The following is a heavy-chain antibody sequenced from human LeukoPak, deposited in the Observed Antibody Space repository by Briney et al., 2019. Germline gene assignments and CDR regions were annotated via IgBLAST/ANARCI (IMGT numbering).Heavy chain of an antibody. CDR2: ISGGGGTT. CDR3: AKAWSTWYFDY. V-gene: IGHV3-23*01. Sequence: GGSLRLSCAASGFTFSTCGMSWVRQAPGKGLEWVSGISGGGGTTYYADSVKGRFTISRDNSKNTLFLQMNSLRAEDTAVYYCAKAWSTWYFDYWGQGTLVTVSS. D-gene: IGHD1-26*01. CDR1: GFTFSTCG. J-gene: IGHJ4*02.